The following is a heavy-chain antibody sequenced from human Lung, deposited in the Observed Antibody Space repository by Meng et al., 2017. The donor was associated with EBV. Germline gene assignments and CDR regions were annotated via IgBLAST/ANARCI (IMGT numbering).Heavy chain of an antibody. J-gene: IGHJ4*02. V-gene: IGHV7-4-1*02. Sequence: QVQPVQSGSELKKPGASVKVSFKASGYTFTRHAINWVRQAPGQGLEWMGWMNTKTGNPTYAQGFTGRFVFSLDTSVSTAYLQISSLKAEDTAMYYCARDDNGAPDYWGQGTLVTVSS. D-gene: IGHD1-14*01. CDR1: GYTFTRHA. CDR3: ARDDNGAPDY. CDR2: MNTKTGNP.